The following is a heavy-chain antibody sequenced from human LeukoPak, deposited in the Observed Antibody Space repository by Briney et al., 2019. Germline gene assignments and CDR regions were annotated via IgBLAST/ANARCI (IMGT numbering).Heavy chain of an antibody. J-gene: IGHJ3*02. CDR1: GFTVSSNY. V-gene: IGHV3-53*01. CDR2: LYSGGTT. CDR3: ARPRRDGYNDAFDI. Sequence: GGSLRLSCAASGFTVSSNYVSWVRQAPGKGLEWVSVLYSGGTTYYADSVKGRFTISRDNSKNTLYLQMNSLRAEDTAVYYCARPRRDGYNDAFDIWGQGTVVTVSS. D-gene: IGHD5-24*01.